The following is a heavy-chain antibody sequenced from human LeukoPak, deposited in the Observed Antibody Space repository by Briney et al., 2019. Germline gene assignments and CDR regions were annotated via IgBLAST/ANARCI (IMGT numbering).Heavy chain of an antibody. V-gene: IGHV4-4*07. J-gene: IGHJ4*02. CDR1: GGSISSYY. CDR2: IYTSGST. Sequence: SETLSLTCTVSGGSISSYYWSLIRQPAGKGLEWIGRIYTSGSTNYNPSLKSRVTMSVATSKNQFSLKLSSVTAADTAVYYCARDCSSTSCYRYYFDYWGQGTLVTVSS. CDR3: ARDCSSTSCYRYYFDY. D-gene: IGHD2-2*01.